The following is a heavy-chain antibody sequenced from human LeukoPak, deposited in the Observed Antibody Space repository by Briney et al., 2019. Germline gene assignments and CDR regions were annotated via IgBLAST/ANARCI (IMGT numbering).Heavy chain of an antibody. J-gene: IGHJ4*02. CDR3: ARDVGMGGYENYFDY. Sequence: ASVKVSCKASGYTFTGYYMHWVRQAPGQGLEWMGWINPNSGGTNYAQKPQGRVTMTRDTSISTAYMELSRLRSDDTAVYYCARDVGMGGYENYFDYWGQGTLVTVSS. V-gene: IGHV1-2*02. CDR1: GYTFTGYY. CDR2: INPNSGGT. D-gene: IGHD5-12*01.